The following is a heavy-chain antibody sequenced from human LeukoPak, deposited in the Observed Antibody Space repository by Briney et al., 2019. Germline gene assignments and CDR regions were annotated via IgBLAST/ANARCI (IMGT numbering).Heavy chain of an antibody. D-gene: IGHD3-16*02. CDR3: VRGPNYVRGSYRYFDY. J-gene: IGHJ4*02. CDR1: GASISSGDYY. V-gene: IGHV4-30-4*01. CDR2: IHYSGST. Sequence: PSETLSLTCTVSGASISSGDYYWSWIRQPPGKGLEWIGNIHYSGSTYYNPSLPSLKSRLTISVDTSKNQFSLRLTSVTAADTAVYFCVRGPNYVRGSYRYFDYWGQGSLVTVSS.